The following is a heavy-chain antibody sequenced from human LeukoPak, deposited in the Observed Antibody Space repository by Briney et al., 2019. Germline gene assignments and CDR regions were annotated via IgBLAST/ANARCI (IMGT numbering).Heavy chain of an antibody. Sequence: GSLRLSCAASGFTFSSYWMHWVRQAPGKGLVWVSRINSDGSDTTYADSVKGRFTISRDNAKNTLYLQMNSLRAEDTAVYFCARQYSYGRVDYWGQGTLVTVSS. CDR2: INSDGSDT. J-gene: IGHJ4*02. D-gene: IGHD5-18*01. V-gene: IGHV3-74*01. CDR1: GFTFSSYW. CDR3: ARQYSYGRVDY.